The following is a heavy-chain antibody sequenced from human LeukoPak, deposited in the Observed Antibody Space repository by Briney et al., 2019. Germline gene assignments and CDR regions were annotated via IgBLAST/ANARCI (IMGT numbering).Heavy chain of an antibody. CDR1: GFSLSASGVG. D-gene: IGHD2-15*01. Sequence: SGPTLVKPTQTLTLTCTFSGFSLSASGVGVGWIRQPPGKALEWLALIYWNDDKRYSPSLKSRLAITKDTSKNQVVLTMTNMDPVDTATYYCAHRHRMPHFDYWGQGTLVTVSS. CDR2: IYWNDDK. CDR3: AHRHRMPHFDY. J-gene: IGHJ4*02. V-gene: IGHV2-5*01.